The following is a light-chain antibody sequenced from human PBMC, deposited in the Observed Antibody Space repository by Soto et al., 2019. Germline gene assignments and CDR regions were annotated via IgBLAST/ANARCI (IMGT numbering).Light chain of an antibody. J-gene: IGKJ1*01. CDR2: AAS. V-gene: IGKV1-39*01. Sequence: DIQMTQSPSSLSASVGDRVTITCRASQTISSYLNWYQHKPGKAPKLLIYAASSLQSGVPSRFSGRGSGPDFSLTISSLQPEDFATYCCPQTYSTPRTFGQGTKVDIK. CDR3: PQTYSTPRT. CDR1: QTISSY.